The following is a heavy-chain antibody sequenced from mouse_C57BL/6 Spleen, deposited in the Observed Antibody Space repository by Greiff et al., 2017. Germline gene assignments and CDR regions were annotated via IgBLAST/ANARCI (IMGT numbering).Heavy chain of an antibody. D-gene: IGHD1-1*01. J-gene: IGHJ1*03. CDR3: ARLDGSLYCDV. CDR2: IYPRDGST. V-gene: IGHV1-85*01. CDR1: GYTFTSYD. Sequence: QVHVKQSGPELVKPGASVKLSCKASGYTFTSYDINWVKQRPGQGLEWIGWIYPRDGSTKYNEKFKGKATLTVDTSSSTAYMELHSLTSEDSAVYFCARLDGSLYCDVWGTGTTVTVSS.